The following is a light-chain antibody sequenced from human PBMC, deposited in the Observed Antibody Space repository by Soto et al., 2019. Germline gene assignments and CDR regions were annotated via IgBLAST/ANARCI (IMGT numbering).Light chain of an antibody. V-gene: IGKV1-9*01. CDR1: QAIGSY. Sequence: IQLTQSPSSLSASVGDTVTITCRASQAIGSYFAWYQQRPGTAPKLLIYSASTLHSGVPSRFSGSGSGTDFTLTISSLQTEDFATYYCRQVDSYPRTFGPGTTVEI. CDR2: SAS. J-gene: IGKJ3*01. CDR3: RQVDSYPRT.